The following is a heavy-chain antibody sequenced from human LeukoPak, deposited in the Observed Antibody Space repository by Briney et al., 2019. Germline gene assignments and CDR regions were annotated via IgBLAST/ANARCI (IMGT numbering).Heavy chain of an antibody. CDR3: ARLPYYYDSSGYYGGHYFDY. V-gene: IGHV4-34*01. CDR1: GGSFSGYY. J-gene: IGHJ4*02. CDR2: INHSGST. Sequence: SETLSLTCAVYGGSFSGYYWSWIRQPPGKGLEWIGEINHSGSTNYNPSLKSRVTISVDTSKNQFSLKLSSVTAADTAVYYCARLPYYYDSSGYYGGHYFDYWRQGTLVTVSS. D-gene: IGHD3-22*01.